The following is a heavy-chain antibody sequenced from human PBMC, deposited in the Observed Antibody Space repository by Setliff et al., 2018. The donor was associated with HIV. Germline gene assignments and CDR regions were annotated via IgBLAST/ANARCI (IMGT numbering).Heavy chain of an antibody. J-gene: IGHJ4*02. D-gene: IGHD5-12*01. CDR2: IIPIFGTA. Sequence: SVKVSCKASGGTFSSYAISWVRQAPGQGLEWMGGIIPIFGTANYAQKFQGRVTITADESTSTAYMELSGLRSEDTAVCYCAIDVIGGWLRPMPDFWGPGTLVTVSS. V-gene: IGHV1-69*13. CDR3: AIDVIGGWLRPMPDF. CDR1: GGTFSSYA.